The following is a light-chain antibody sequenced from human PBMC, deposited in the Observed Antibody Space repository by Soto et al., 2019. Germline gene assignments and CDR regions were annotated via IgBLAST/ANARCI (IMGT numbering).Light chain of an antibody. Sequence: PCSLYLFPNKIRAXXCRASQSVSSNCVAWYQQKPHQPPSLLVSVASNNSTGTPNRFGRGGSGTDLTLSISRREDEGFRVYCLQQYVRSRSFGQGGKVDIK. J-gene: IGKJ1*01. CDR2: VAS. V-gene: IGKV3-20*01. CDR3: QQYVRSRS. CDR1: QSVSSNC.